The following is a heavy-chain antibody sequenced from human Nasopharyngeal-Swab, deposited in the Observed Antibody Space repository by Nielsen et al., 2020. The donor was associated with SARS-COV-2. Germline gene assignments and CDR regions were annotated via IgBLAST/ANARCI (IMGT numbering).Heavy chain of an antibody. J-gene: IGHJ6*02. CDR1: EFTINTYW. V-gene: IGHV4-4*02. D-gene: IGHD5-24*01. CDR2: INHNERT. CDR3: ARAGRVGDAYTGLDV. Sequence: GSLRLSCAASEFTINTYWMSWVRQAPGKGLEWIGEINHNERTNYNPSLKSRIAMLVDTSNNQVSLKVSSVSAGDTAVYYCARAGRVGDAYTGLDVWGQGTTVTVSS.